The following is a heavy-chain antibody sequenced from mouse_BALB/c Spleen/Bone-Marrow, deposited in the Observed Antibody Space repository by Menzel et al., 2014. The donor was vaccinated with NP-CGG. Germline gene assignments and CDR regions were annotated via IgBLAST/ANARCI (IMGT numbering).Heavy chain of an antibody. Sequence: EVQVVESGTVLARPGAAVKMSCKASGYTFSNYWMHWVKQRPGQGLEWIGTIYPGNSDTTYNQKFKGKAELTAVTSTSTAYMELSSLTNEDSAVYYCTTLARNDFDYWGQGTTLTVSS. CDR3: TTLARNDFDY. CDR2: IYPGNSDT. CDR1: GYTFSNYW. J-gene: IGHJ2*01. D-gene: IGHD3-1*01. V-gene: IGHV1-5*01.